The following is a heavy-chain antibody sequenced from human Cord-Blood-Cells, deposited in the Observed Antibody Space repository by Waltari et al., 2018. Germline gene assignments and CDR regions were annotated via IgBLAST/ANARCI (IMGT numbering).Heavy chain of an antibody. D-gene: IGHD2-15*01. J-gene: IGHJ2*01. CDR2: IRNKANRYSP. CDR3: AREGADCSGGSCYSWYFDL. CDR1: GFTFSDHY. V-gene: IGHV3-72*01. Sequence: EVQLVESGGGLVQPGGSLRLSCAASGFTFSDHYMDWVRQAPGTGLEWVGRIRNKANRYSPEYAASVKGRFTIARDDSMNSLYLQMNSLKTEDTAVYYCAREGADCSGGSCYSWYFDLWGRGTLVTVSS.